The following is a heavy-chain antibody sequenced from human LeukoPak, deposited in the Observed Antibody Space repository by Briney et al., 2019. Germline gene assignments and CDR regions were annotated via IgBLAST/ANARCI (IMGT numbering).Heavy chain of an antibody. CDR3: ARDMGTGDYVGVNWFDP. D-gene: IGHD4-23*01. CDR2: IWYDGSNK. J-gene: IGHJ5*02. V-gene: IGHV3-33*01. CDR1: GFTFSSYG. Sequence: PGGSLRLSCAASGFTFSSYGMHWVRQAPGKGLEWVAVIWYDGSNKYYADSVKGRFTISRDNSKNTLYLQMNSLRAEDTAVYYCARDMGTGDYVGVNWFDPWGQGTLVTVSS.